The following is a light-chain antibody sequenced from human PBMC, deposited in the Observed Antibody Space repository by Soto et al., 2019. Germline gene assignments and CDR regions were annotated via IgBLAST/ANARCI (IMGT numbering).Light chain of an antibody. CDR3: QQYYSTPLT. CDR1: QSVLYSSNNKNY. J-gene: IGKJ4*01. Sequence: DIVMTQSPDSLAVSLGERATINCKSSQSVLYSSNNKNYLAWYQQKPGQPPQLLIYWASTRESGVPDRFSGSGSGPDFTLTISSLQAEDVAVYYCQQYYSTPLTFGGGTKVEIK. V-gene: IGKV4-1*01. CDR2: WAS.